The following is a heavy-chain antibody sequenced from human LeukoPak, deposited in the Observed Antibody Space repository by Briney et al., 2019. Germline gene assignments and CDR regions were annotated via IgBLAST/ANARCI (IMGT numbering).Heavy chain of an antibody. Sequence: GGSLRLSCAASGFTFSSYSMNWVRQAPGKGLEWVSSISSSSSSYIYYADSVKGRFTISRDNAKNSLYLQMNSLRAEDTAVYYCARAPSGPVVVVAATSYWGQGTLVTVSS. CDR3: ARAPSGPVVVVAATSY. V-gene: IGHV3-21*01. J-gene: IGHJ4*02. CDR1: GFTFSSYS. D-gene: IGHD2-15*01. CDR2: ISSSSSSYI.